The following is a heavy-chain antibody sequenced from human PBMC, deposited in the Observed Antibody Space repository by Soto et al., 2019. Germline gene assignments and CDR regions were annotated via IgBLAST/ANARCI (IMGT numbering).Heavy chain of an antibody. CDR1: GGSISSGGYY. CDR3: ARDKMVRGVIITYNWFDP. CDR2: IYYSGST. V-gene: IGHV4-31*03. D-gene: IGHD3-10*01. Sequence: PSETLSLTCTVSGGSISSGGYYWSWIRQHPGRGLEWIGYIYYSGSTYYNPSLKSRVTISVDTSKNQFSLKLSSVTAADTAVYYCARDKMVRGVIITYNWFDPWGQGTLVTVS. J-gene: IGHJ5*02.